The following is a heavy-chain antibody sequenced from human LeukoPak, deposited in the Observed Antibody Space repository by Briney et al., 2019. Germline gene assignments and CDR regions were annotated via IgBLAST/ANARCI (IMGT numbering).Heavy chain of an antibody. J-gene: IGHJ4*02. V-gene: IGHV1-18*01. CDR1: GFTFSNFG. CDR2: ISAYNGNT. CDR3: ARVKGNWNDVDY. D-gene: IGHD1-20*01. Sequence: GGSLRLSCVASGFTFSNFGMHWVRQAPGKGLEWMGWISAYNGNTDYAQKLQGRVTMTTDTSTTTAYMELRSLRSDDTAVYYCARVKGNWNDVDYWGQGTLVTVSS.